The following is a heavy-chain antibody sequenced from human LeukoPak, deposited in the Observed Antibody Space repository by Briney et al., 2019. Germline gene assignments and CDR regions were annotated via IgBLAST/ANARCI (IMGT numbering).Heavy chain of an antibody. J-gene: IGHJ4*02. Sequence: PGGSLRLSCTASGFTLSSYEMSWIRQAPGKGLEWVSSIDYSGGETHYADSVKGRFTISRDNSKNTLYLQMNSLRAEDTAVYYCAKDGYSSGWYYFDYWGQGTLVTVSS. CDR2: IDYSGGET. D-gene: IGHD6-19*01. CDR3: AKDGYSSGWYYFDY. V-gene: IGHV3-23*01. CDR1: GFTLSSYE.